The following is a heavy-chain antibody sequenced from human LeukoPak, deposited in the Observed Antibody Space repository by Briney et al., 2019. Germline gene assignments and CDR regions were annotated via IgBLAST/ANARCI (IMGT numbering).Heavy chain of an antibody. J-gene: IGHJ5*02. CDR2: IIPIFGTA. D-gene: IGHD3-16*01. CDR1: GGTFSSYA. Sequence: SVKVSCKVSGGTFSSYAISWVRQAPGQGLEWMGGIIPIFGTANYAQKFQGRVTITTDESTSTAYMELSSLRSEDTAVYYCARSQRFGDWFDPWGQGTLVTVSS. V-gene: IGHV1-69*05. CDR3: ARSQRFGDWFDP.